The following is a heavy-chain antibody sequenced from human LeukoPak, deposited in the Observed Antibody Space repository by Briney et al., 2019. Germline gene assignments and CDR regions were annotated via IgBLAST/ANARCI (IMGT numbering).Heavy chain of an antibody. CDR1: GFTFRDYA. CDR2: ISGDGGST. J-gene: IGHJ4*02. Sequence: PGGSPRLSCAAPGFTFRDYAIHWVRQAPGKGLEWVSLISGDGGSTFYADSVKGRFTISRDNSKNSLYLQMNSLRSDDTALYYCARKSENSGYYDYWGQGTLVTVSS. CDR3: ARKSENSGYYDY. V-gene: IGHV3-43*02. D-gene: IGHD1-26*01.